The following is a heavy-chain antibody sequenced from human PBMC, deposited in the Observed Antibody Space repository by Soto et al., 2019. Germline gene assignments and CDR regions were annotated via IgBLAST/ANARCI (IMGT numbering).Heavy chain of an antibody. J-gene: IGHJ4*02. D-gene: IGHD2-2*01. CDR3: AGAQYQLLAFYFDY. V-gene: IGHV3-48*01. Sequence: EVQLVESGGGLVQPGGSLRLSCAASGFTFSSYSMNWVRQAPGKGLEWVSYISSSSSTIYYADSVKGRFTISRDNAKNSLYLQMNCLRAEDTAVYYCAGAQYQLLAFYFDYWGEGTLVIVSS. CDR2: ISSSSSTI. CDR1: GFTFSSYS.